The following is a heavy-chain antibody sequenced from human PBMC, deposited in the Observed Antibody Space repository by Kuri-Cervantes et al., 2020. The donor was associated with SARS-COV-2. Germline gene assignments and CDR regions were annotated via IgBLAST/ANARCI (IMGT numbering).Heavy chain of an antibody. D-gene: IGHD2-15*01. CDR1: GFIFSDYY. CDR2: INSDGSST. CDR3: AKDQHGIVVVVAAIDY. Sequence: GGSLRLSCTASGFIFSDYYMTWVRQAPGKGLVWVSRINSDGSSTSYADSVKGRFTISRDNSKNTLYLQMNSLRAEDTAVYYCAKDQHGIVVVVAAIDYWGQGTLVTVSS. V-gene: IGHV3-74*01. J-gene: IGHJ4*02.